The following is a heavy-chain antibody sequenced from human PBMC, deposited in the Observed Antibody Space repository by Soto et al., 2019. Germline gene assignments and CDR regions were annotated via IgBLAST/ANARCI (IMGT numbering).Heavy chain of an antibody. D-gene: IGHD5-12*01. J-gene: IGHJ6*02. CDR2: ISAYNGNT. Sequence: ASVKVSCKASGYTFTSYGISWVRQAPGQGLEWMGWISAYNGNTNYAQKLQGRVTMTTDTSTSTAYMELRSRKSDGTAVYYCARWVREYSGYDPSYYSGMDVWGQGTTVTVSS. CDR1: GYTFTSYG. V-gene: IGHV1-18*01. CDR3: ARWVREYSGYDPSYYSGMDV.